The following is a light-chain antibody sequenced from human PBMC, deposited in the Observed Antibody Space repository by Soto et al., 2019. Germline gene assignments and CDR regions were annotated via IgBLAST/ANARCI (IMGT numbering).Light chain of an antibody. CDR2: WAS. CDR3: QQYYTTPWT. J-gene: IGKJ1*01. CDR1: QSVLYSSDNKNY. V-gene: IGKV4-1*01. Sequence: DIVMTQSPDSLAVSLGERATINCKSSQSVLYSSDNKNYLTWYQQRPGQPPKLLIYWASTRESGVPDRFSGSGSGXXXXXXXXXXXXXXVAVYYCQQYYTTPWTFGQXTKVEI.